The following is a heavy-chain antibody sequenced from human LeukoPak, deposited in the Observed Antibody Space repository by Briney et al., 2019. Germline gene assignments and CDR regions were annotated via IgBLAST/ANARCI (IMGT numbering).Heavy chain of an antibody. CDR3: ARGVAVAAFSAFDV. CDR2: TGSSSTTI. Sequence: GGSLRLSCAASGSTLSSYSMNWVRQAPGKGLEWVSYTGSSSTTIYYADSVKGRFTISRDNAKNSLYLQMNSLKAEDTAVYYCARGVAVAAFSAFDVWGQGTMVTVSS. V-gene: IGHV3-48*01. J-gene: IGHJ3*01. CDR1: GSTLSSYS. D-gene: IGHD6-19*01.